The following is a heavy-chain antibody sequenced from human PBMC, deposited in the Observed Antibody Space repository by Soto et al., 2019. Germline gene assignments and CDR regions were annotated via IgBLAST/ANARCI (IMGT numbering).Heavy chain of an antibody. J-gene: IGHJ4*02. V-gene: IGHV1-3*01. Sequence: ASVKVSSKAPGYISTSLAMHWVRQAPGQRLEWMGWINPGNGNTKYSQSFQGRVTITRDTSASTAYMELSSLRSEDTAVYFCARDLDAYNSTGYWGQGTLVTVS. CDR2: INPGNGNT. CDR3: ARDLDAYNSTGY. D-gene: IGHD1-1*01. CDR1: GYISTSLA.